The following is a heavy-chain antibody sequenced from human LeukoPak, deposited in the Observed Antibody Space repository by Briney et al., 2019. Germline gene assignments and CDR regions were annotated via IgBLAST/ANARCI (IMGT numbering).Heavy chain of an antibody. Sequence: GGSLRLSCAASGFTVSSNYMSWVRQAPGKGLEWVSVIYSGGSTYYADSVKRRFTISRDNSKNTLYLQMNSLRAEDTAVYYCAKDRRSSSSSPAFDICGQGTMVTVSS. D-gene: IGHD6-19*01. CDR3: AKDRRSSSSSPAFDI. V-gene: IGHV3-53*01. CDR2: IYSGGST. CDR1: GFTVSSNY. J-gene: IGHJ3*02.